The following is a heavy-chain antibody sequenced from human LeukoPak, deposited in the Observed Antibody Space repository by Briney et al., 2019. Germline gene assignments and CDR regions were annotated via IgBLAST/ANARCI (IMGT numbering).Heavy chain of an antibody. CDR1: GLTLSRFN. V-gene: IGHV3-33*01. Sequence: PGRSLRLSRVAAGLTLSRFNMHWVSQEPGKGREWVALIWYDGTDTYYADSVKGRFPISRDDTKNTVYLQMNSLRAEDTAFYYCARGFLDFDFWGHGTLVTVSS. J-gene: IGHJ4*01. CDR2: IWYDGTDT. CDR3: ARGFLDFDF. D-gene: IGHD3-3*01.